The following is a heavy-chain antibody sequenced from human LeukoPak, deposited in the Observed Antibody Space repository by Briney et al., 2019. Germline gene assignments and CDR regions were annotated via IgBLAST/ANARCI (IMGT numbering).Heavy chain of an antibody. CDR2: INHSGST. V-gene: IGHV4-34*01. D-gene: IGHD2-2*01. CDR3: AGSLFGAYQLLPNWFDP. CDR1: GGSFSGYY. J-gene: IGHJ5*02. Sequence: SETLSLTCAVYGGSFSGYYWSWIRQPPGKGLEWIGEINHSGSTNYNPSLKSRVTISVDTSKNQFSLKLSSVTAADTAVYYRAGSLFGAYQLLPNWFDPWGQGTLVTVSS.